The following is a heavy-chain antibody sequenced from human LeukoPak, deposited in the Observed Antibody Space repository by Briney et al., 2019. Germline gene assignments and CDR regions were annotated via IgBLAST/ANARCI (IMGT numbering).Heavy chain of an antibody. Sequence: GGSLRLSCAASGFTFSSYSMNWVRQAPGKGLECVSSISSSSSYIYYADSVKGRFTISRDNAKNSLYLQMNSLRAEDTAVYYCAREDYGSGSSPWGQGTLVTVSS. CDR1: GFTFSSYS. D-gene: IGHD3-10*01. CDR2: ISSSSSYI. J-gene: IGHJ5*02. CDR3: AREDYGSGSSP. V-gene: IGHV3-21*01.